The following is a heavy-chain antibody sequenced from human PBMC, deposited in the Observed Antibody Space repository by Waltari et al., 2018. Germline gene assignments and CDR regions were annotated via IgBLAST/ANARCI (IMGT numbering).Heavy chain of an antibody. J-gene: IGHJ4*02. D-gene: IGHD1-1*01. Sequence: EVQLVESGGGLVQPGGSLRLSCAASGFTFSTSDMSWVRQAPGKGLEWVSGISGSGGSTYYADSVKGRFSISRDNSKNTLFLQFNSLRAEDTALYYCAKSNWNDRGPFNYWGQGTLVTVSS. CDR1: GFTFSTSD. CDR3: AKSNWNDRGPFNY. V-gene: IGHV3-23*04. CDR2: ISGSGGST.